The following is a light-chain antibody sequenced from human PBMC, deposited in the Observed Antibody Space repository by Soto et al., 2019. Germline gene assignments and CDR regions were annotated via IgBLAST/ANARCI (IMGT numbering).Light chain of an antibody. CDR2: GAS. J-gene: IGKJ4*01. CDR1: QDIKKY. CDR3: QQSDNVLRT. V-gene: IGKV1-33*01. Sequence: DIQMTQSPSSLSASVGDRVTITCQASQDIKKYLNWYQQKPGKAPKLLIYGASNLETGVPSRFSGIGSGTEFTFTISSLQPEDIATYYCQQSDNVLRTFGGGTKVEIK.